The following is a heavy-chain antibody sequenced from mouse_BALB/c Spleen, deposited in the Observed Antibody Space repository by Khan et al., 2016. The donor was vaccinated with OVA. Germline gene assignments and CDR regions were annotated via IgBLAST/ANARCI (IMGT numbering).Heavy chain of an antibody. CDR2: ISYSGNT. CDR3: ASVYGWDFDY. Sequence: EVQLQESGPGLVKPSQSLSLTCTVTGYSITSDYAWNWIRQFPGNKLEWMGFISYSGNTNYNPSLKSRISITRDTSKNQFFLQLNSVTTEDTTTYYWASVYGWDFDYWGQGTTLTVSS. J-gene: IGHJ2*01. V-gene: IGHV3-2*02. CDR1: GYSITSDYA. D-gene: IGHD1-1*01.